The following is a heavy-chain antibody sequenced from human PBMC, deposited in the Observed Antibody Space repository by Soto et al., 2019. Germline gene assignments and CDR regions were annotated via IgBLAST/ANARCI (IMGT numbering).Heavy chain of an antibody. V-gene: IGHV3-23*01. D-gene: IGHD5-12*01. Sequence: EVQLLDSGGGLVQPGGSLRLSCAASGFTFSNYAMNWVRQAPGKGLDWVSAISGSGGSTYYADSVKGRFTISRDNSKNTLYLQMSSLRAEDTAVYYCAKGPLGSGYDLAYWGQGTLVTVSS. CDR1: GFTFSNYA. J-gene: IGHJ4*02. CDR2: ISGSGGST. CDR3: AKGPLGSGYDLAY.